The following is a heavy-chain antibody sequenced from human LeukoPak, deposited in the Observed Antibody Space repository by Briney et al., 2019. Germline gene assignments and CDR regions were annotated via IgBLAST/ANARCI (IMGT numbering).Heavy chain of an antibody. CDR1: GGTFSSYA. J-gene: IGHJ4*02. Sequence: GSSVKVSCKASGGTFSSYAISWVRQAPGQGLEWMGWMNPNSGNTGYAQKFQDRVTMTRNTSISTAYLELSSLGSEDTAMYYCASALKRGSAGTLIDHWGQGTLVTVSS. CDR2: MNPNSGNT. CDR3: ASALKRGSAGTLIDH. V-gene: IGHV1-8*02. D-gene: IGHD6-13*01.